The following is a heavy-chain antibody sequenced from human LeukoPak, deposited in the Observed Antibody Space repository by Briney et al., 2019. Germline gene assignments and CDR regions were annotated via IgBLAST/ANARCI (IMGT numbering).Heavy chain of an antibody. CDR3: ARGGGELLLDY. D-gene: IGHD1-26*01. Sequence: ASVKVSCKASGYTSTSYYMHWVRQASGQGLEWMGIINPSGGSTSYAQKFQGRVTMTRDMSTSTVYMELSSLRSEDTAVYYCARGGGELLLDYWGQGTLVTVSS. CDR1: GYTSTSYY. J-gene: IGHJ4*02. V-gene: IGHV1-46*01. CDR2: INPSGGST.